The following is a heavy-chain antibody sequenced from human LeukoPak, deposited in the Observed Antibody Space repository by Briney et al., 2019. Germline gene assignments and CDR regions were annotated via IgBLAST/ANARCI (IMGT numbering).Heavy chain of an antibody. CDR3: AREATYSGSYHDAFDI. CDR2: ISSSSSSYI. V-gene: IGHV3-21*01. J-gene: IGHJ3*02. D-gene: IGHD1-26*01. CDR1: GFTFSSYS. Sequence: GGSLRLSCAASGFTFSSYSMNWVRQAPGKGLEWVSSISSSSSSYIYYAASVKGRFTISRDNAKNSLYLQMNSLRVEDTAVYYCAREATYSGSYHDAFDIWGQGTMVTVSS.